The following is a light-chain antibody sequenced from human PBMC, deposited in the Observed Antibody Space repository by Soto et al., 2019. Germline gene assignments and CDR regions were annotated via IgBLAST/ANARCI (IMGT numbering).Light chain of an antibody. J-gene: IGLJ1*01. CDR1: SSDIGGYNY. Sequence: QSALTQPRSVSGSPGQSVTISCTGTSSDIGGYNYVSWYQQHPDKAPKLMIYDVSKRPSGVPDRFSGSKSGNTASLTISGLQAEDEADYCCCSYAGNYYVFGTASKLTVL. CDR2: DVS. CDR3: CSYAGNYYV. V-gene: IGLV2-11*01.